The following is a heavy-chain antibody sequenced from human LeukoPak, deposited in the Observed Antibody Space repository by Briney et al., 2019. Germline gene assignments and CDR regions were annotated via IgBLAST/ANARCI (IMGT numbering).Heavy chain of an antibody. D-gene: IGHD6-19*01. CDR3: ARYSSGWYSGKYFDY. V-gene: IGHV3-21*01. CDR2: ISSSSSYI. Sequence: GGSLRLSCAASGFTFSSYSMNWVRQAPGKGLEWVSSISSSSSYIYYADSVKGRFTISRDNAKNSLYLQVNSLRAEDTAVYYCARYSSGWYSGKYFDYWGQGTLVTVSS. CDR1: GFTFSSYS. J-gene: IGHJ4*02.